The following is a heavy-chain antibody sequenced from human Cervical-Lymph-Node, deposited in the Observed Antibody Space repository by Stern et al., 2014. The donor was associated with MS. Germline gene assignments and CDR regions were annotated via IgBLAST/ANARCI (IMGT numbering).Heavy chain of an antibody. D-gene: IGHD5-12*01. CDR3: ARGDIVATIDS. CDR1: GASVGSGSYF. Sequence: QVQLQESGPGLVKPSETLSLTCNVSGASVGSGSYFWTRIRQPPGKGLEWIGDIHNSGSTNYNPSLKSRVIIALDTSKNQFSLKLRSVTAADTAVYYCARGDIVATIDSWGQGTLVTVSS. J-gene: IGHJ4*02. V-gene: IGHV4-61*01. CDR2: IHNSGST.